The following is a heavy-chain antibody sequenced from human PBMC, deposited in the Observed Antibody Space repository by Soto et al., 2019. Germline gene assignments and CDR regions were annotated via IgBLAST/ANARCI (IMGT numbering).Heavy chain of an antibody. Sequence: QIQLMQSGAEVKKPGASVKVSCKASGYTFTSYGIHWVRQAPGQRLEWTGWINAGNGNTKYSEKFQGRVTITRDTSASTAYLEPSSLRSEDTAVYYCARDPNDSSAYYHHYYYGMDVWGQGTTVTGSS. CDR3: ARDPNDSSAYYHHYYYGMDV. J-gene: IGHJ6*02. V-gene: IGHV1-3*01. D-gene: IGHD3-22*01. CDR2: INAGNGNT. CDR1: GYTFTSYG.